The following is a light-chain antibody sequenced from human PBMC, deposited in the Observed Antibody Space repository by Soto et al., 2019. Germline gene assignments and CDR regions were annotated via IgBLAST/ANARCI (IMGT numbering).Light chain of an antibody. Sequence: QSVLIQPPSASGTPGQRATISCSGSAFNIGSNFVYWYRQFPGMAPKLLIYRSNQRPSGVPERFSASKSGTSASLAITGLRSEDEADYYCSSWDDGLSGPVFGGGTKLTVL. J-gene: IGLJ3*02. CDR1: AFNIGSNF. V-gene: IGLV1-47*01. CDR2: RSN. CDR3: SSWDDGLSGPV.